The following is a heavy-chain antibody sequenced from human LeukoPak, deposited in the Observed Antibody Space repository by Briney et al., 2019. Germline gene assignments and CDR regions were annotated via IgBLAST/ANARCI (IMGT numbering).Heavy chain of an antibody. J-gene: IGHJ4*02. CDR2: INPNSGGT. CDR3: ATPSYDFWSGYYNPGLSY. CDR1: GYTFASYG. D-gene: IGHD3-3*01. Sequence: ASVKVSCKASGYTFASYGITWVRQAPGQGLEWMGWINPNSGGTNYAQKFQGRVTMTRDTSISTAYMELSRLRSDDTAVYYCATPSYDFWSGYYNPGLSYWGQGTLVTVSS. V-gene: IGHV1-2*02.